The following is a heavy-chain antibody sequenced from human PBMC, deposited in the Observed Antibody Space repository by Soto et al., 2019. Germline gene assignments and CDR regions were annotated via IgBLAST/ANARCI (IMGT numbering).Heavy chain of an antibody. J-gene: IGHJ6*02. CDR2: IYYSGST. CDR1: GGSISSGGYY. V-gene: IGHV4-31*03. CDR3: ARDRGFWSGYYTRTYGMDV. D-gene: IGHD3-3*01. Sequence: SETLSLTCTVSGGSISSGGYYWSWIRQRPGKGLEWIGYIYYSGSTYYNPSLKSRVTISVDTSKNQFPLKLSSVTAADTAVYYCARDRGFWSGYYTRTYGMDVWGQGTTVTVS.